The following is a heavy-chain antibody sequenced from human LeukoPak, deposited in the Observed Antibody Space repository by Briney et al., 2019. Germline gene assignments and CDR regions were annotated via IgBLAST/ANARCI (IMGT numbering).Heavy chain of an antibody. J-gene: IGHJ4*02. CDR3: ARGAGLEGPSPFDY. V-gene: IGHV4-59*12. D-gene: IGHD5-24*01. CDR2: IYYSGST. Sequence: SETLSLTCTVSGGSISGYYWSWIRQPPGKGLEWIGYIYYSGSTYYNPSLKSRVTISVDTSKNQFSLKLSSVTAADTAVYYCARGAGLEGPSPFDYWGQGTLVTVSS. CDR1: GGSISGYY.